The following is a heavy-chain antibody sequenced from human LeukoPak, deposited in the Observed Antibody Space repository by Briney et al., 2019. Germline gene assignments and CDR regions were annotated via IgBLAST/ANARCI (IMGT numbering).Heavy chain of an antibody. D-gene: IGHD2-15*01. CDR2: IYHSGSA. CDR3: ARDKLHCSGGSCYSDYSYHEMDD. J-gene: IGHJ6*04. CDR1: GYSISSGYY. Sequence: PSETLSLTCTVSGYSISSGYYWGWLRQPPGKGLGWIGSIYHSGSAYYNPSLKSRVTISVDTSKNQFSLKLSSVTAADTAVYYCARDKLHCSGGSCYSDYSYHEMDDWGKGTPVTVSS. V-gene: IGHV4-38-2*02.